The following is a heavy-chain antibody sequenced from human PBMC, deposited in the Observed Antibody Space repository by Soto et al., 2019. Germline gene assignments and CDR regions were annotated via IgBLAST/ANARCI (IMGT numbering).Heavy chain of an antibody. D-gene: IGHD1-26*01. J-gene: IGHJ6*02. CDR2: IYHSGST. CDR3: ARTTGGAKGTYYYYYGMDV. V-gene: IGHV4-4*02. Sequence: PSETLSLTCAVSGGSISSSNWWSWVRQPPGKGLEWIGEIYHSGSTNYNPSLKSRVTISVDKSKNQFSLKLSSVTAADTAVYYCARTTGGAKGTYYYYYGMDVWGQGTTVTVSS. CDR1: GGSISSSNW.